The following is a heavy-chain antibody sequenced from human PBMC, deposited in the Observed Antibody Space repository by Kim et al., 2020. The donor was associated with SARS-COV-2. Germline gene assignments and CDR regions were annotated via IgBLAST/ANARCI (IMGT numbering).Heavy chain of an antibody. CDR3: ATWADYYGSGSYFVY. CDR2: FDPEDGET. D-gene: IGHD3-10*01. J-gene: IGHJ4*02. V-gene: IGHV1-24*01. CDR1: GYTLTELS. Sequence: ASVKVSCKVSGYTLTELSMHWVRQAPGKGLEWMGGFDPEDGETIYAQKFQGRVTMTEDTSTDTAYMELSSLRSEDTAVYYCATWADYYGSGSYFVYWGQGTLVTVSS.